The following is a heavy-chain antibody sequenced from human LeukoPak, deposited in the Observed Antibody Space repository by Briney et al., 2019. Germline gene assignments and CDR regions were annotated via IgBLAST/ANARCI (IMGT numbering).Heavy chain of an antibody. V-gene: IGHV4-59*01. CDR3: AGRYYYDSSGYYDAFDI. D-gene: IGHD3-22*01. J-gene: IGHJ3*02. CDR2: IYYSGST. Sequence: SETLSLTCTVSGGSISSYYWSWIRQPPGKGLEWIGYIYYSGSTNYNPSLKSRVTISVDTSKNQFSLKLSSVTAADTAVYYCAGRYYYDSSGYYDAFDIWGQGTMVTVSS. CDR1: GGSISSYY.